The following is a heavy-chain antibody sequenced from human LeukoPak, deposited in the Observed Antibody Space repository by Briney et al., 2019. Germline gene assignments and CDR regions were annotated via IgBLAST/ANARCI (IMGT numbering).Heavy chain of an antibody. V-gene: IGHV6-1*01. D-gene: IGHD6-19*01. CDR1: GDGVSSNNAA. CDR2: TYYRSKWYS. CDR3: VSSVYYYTSAWYFYFDY. Sequence: SQTLSLTCAISGDGVSSNNAAWNWIRQSPSRGLEWLGRTYYRSKWYSDYAVSVKSRIPINPDTSKNQFSLQLNSVTPEDTAVYYCVSSVYYYTSAWYFYFDYWGQGALVTVSS. J-gene: IGHJ4*02.